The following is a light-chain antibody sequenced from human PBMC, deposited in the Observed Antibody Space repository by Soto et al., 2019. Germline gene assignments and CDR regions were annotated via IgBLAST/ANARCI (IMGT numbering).Light chain of an antibody. V-gene: IGLV2-8*01. J-gene: IGLJ2*01. CDR2: EVT. CDR1: SSDIGGYDF. Sequence: QSALTQPPSASGSLGQSVTISCTGSSSDIGGYDFVSWYQQHPGKVPKLLIYEVTKRPSGVPDRFSGSKSGNTASLTVSGLQADDEADYYCSSYTSSSTYVVFGGGTQLTVL. CDR3: SSYTSSSTYVV.